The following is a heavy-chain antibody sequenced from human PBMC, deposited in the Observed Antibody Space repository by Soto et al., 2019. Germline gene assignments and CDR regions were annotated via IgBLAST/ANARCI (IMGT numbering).Heavy chain of an antibody. CDR2: IYYSGIT. Sequence: SETLSLTCTVSGGSISTFYWSWIRQTPGKGLEWIGYIYYSGITDYNPSLRSRVTLSVDTSKNQFSLNLRSVTAADTAVYYCARGARGSYYYYYGMEVWGQGTTVTVSS. CDR3: ARGARGSYYYYYGMEV. CDR1: GGSISTFY. V-gene: IGHV4-59*01. J-gene: IGHJ6*02.